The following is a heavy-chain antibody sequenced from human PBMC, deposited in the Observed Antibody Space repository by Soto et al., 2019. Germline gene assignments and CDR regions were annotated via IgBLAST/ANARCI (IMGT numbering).Heavy chain of an antibody. J-gene: IGHJ4*02. CDR2: IIPIFGTA. Sequence: ASVKVSCKASGVTFSSYAISWVRQAPGQGLEWMGGIIPIFGTANYAQKFQGRVTITADESTSTAYMELSSLRSEDTAVYYCARVPYFYDSSGPGGYFDSWGQGPLVTVSS. CDR1: GVTFSSYA. CDR3: ARVPYFYDSSGPGGYFDS. V-gene: IGHV1-69*13. D-gene: IGHD3-22*01.